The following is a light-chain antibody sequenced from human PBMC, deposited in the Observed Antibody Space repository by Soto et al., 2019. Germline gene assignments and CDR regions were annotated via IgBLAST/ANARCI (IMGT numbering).Light chain of an antibody. CDR1: QSVNNF. Sequence: EILLPQSHAIVSLSPGARAPLSRRASQSVNNFFAWYQQKPGQAPRLLIYDASYRAPGIPARFSGSGSGTDFTLTISSLEAEESAVYYCKQRGSWPATVGTGTKVDIK. CDR3: KQRGSWPAT. CDR2: DAS. J-gene: IGKJ3*01. V-gene: IGKV3-11*01.